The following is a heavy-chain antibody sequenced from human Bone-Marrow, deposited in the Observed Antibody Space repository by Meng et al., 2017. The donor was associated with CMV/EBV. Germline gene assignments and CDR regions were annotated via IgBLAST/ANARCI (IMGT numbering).Heavy chain of an antibody. CDR1: GYTFTSYG. D-gene: IGHD3-10*01. CDR3: ARALPYYYGSGSYGPFDP. J-gene: IGHJ5*02. CDR2: ISAYNGNT. Sequence: ASVKVSCKASGYTFTSYGISWVRQAPGQGLEWMGWISAYNGNTNYAQKLQGRVTMTTDTSTSTAYMELRSLRSDDTAVYYCARALPYYYGSGSYGPFDPRGQGTLVTVSS. V-gene: IGHV1-18*01.